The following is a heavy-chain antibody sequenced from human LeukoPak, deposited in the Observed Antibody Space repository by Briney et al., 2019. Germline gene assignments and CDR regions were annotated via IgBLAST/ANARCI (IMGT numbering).Heavy chain of an antibody. CDR2: IKSDGSST. J-gene: IGHJ3*02. V-gene: IGHV3-74*01. CDR3: ARQETSSYNGAFDI. CDR1: GFSFNRYW. Sequence: QPGGSLRLSCAASGFSFNRYWMYWVRQAPGKGLVWVSRIKSDGSSTSYADSVKGRFTSSRDNAKNSLYLQMNSLRADDTAVYHCARQETSSYNGAFDIWGQGTMVTVSS. D-gene: IGHD1-26*01.